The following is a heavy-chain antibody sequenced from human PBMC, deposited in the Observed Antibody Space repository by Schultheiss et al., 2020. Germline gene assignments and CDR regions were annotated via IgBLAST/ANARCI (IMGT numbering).Heavy chain of an antibody. CDR3: AKGTVPRAGSGSYPDY. D-gene: IGHD3-10*01. Sequence: GGSLRLSCAASGFTFSDFGMNWVRQAPGKGLEWISYISNSGNTKYYADSVKGRFTISRENAKNSLYLQMISLRVEDTAMYYCAKGTVPRAGSGSYPDYWGQGILVTVSS. V-gene: IGHV3-48*01. J-gene: IGHJ4*02. CDR1: GFTFSDFG. CDR2: ISNSGNTK.